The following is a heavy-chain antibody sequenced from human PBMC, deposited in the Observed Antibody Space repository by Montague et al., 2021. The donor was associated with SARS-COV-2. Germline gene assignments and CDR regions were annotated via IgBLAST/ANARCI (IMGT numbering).Heavy chain of an antibody. CDR2: ISYGGSA. J-gene: IGHJ4*02. V-gene: IGHV4-4*02. Sequence: SETLSLTCAVSGVSITSTNWWSLVSQHPGKGLEWFGEISYGGSATYNTSLKSRATISMDKSRNLLSLKLSSVTAADTAIFYCAGKVLTVPADYWGQGTLVTVS. CDR3: AGKVLTVPADY. CDR1: GVSITSTNW. D-gene: IGHD4-11*01.